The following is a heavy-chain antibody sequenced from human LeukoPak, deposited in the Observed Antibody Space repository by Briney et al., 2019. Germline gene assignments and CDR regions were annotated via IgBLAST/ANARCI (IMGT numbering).Heavy chain of an antibody. D-gene: IGHD5-18*01. CDR1: GGTFSSSA. CDR3: ARDQGLTAPPPYGLDV. CDR2: IIPVLNIA. V-gene: IGHV1-69*04. Sequence: SVKVSCKTSGGTFSSSAITWVRQAPGQGLEWMGRIIPVLNIATYAQKFQGSVTITADTSTSTVYMELSSLRSEETAIYYCARDQGLTAPPPYGLDVWGQGTTVIVSS. J-gene: IGHJ6*02.